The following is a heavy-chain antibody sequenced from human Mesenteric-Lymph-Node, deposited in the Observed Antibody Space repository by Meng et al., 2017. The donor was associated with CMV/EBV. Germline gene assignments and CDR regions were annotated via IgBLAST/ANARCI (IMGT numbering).Heavy chain of an antibody. V-gene: IGHV3-30*02. D-gene: IGHD3-3*01. CDR3: AKDGRSYYDFWSGFYLNYGMDV. Sequence: GGSLRLSCAASGFTFSSYGMHWVRQAPGKGLEWVAFIRYDGSNKYYADSVKGRFTISRDNSKNTLYLQMNSLRAEDTAVYYCAKDGRSYYDFWSGFYLNYGMDVWGQGTTVTVSS. CDR1: GFTFSSYG. CDR2: IRYDGSNK. J-gene: IGHJ6*02.